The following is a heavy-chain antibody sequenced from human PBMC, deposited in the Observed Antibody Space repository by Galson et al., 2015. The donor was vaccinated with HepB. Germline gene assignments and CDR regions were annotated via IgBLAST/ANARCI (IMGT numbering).Heavy chain of an antibody. Sequence: SLRLSCAASGLRISSFWLTWVRQAPGKGLEWVASINQDGTEEHYVDSVKGRFTISRDNAQNSLYLQMNSLRAEDTAVYYCARDGGTYYFVGSAYSWLFYGMDVWGHGTTVTVSS. D-gene: IGHD3-10*02. CDR2: INQDGTEE. CDR3: ARDGGTYYFVGSAYSWLFYGMDV. V-gene: IGHV3-7*03. J-gene: IGHJ6*02. CDR1: GLRISSFW.